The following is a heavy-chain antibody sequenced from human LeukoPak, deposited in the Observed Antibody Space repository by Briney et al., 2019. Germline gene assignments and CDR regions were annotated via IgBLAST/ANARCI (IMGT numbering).Heavy chain of an antibody. J-gene: IGHJ4*02. CDR3: TRDPPQLYSSSWYVADY. V-gene: IGHV3-49*04. CDR2: IRSKAYGGTT. Sequence: PGGSLRLSCTASGFTFGDYAMSWVRQAPGKGLEWVGFIRSKAYGGTTEYAASVKGRFTISRDDSKSIAYLQMNSLKTEDTAVYYCTRDPPQLYSSSWYVADYWGQGTLVTVSS. CDR1: GFTFGDYA. D-gene: IGHD6-13*01.